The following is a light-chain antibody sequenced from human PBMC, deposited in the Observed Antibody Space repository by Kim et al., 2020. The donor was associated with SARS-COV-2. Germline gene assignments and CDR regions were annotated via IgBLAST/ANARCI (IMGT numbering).Light chain of an antibody. CDR2: GND. Sequence: QSVLAQPPSVSGTPGQRVTISCSGSTSNIGGHTVNWYQQFPGTTPKLLIYGNDQRPSGVPDRFSASKSGTSASLAISGLQSEDEADYYCTAWDGSLNGQVFGGGTQLTVL. J-gene: IGLJ3*02. V-gene: IGLV1-44*01. CDR1: TSNIGGHT. CDR3: TAWDGSLNGQV.